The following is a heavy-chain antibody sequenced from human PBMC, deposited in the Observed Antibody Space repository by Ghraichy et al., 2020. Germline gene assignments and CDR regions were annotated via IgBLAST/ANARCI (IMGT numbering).Heavy chain of an antibody. CDR2: VYSSGGT. V-gene: IGHV4-39*01. CDR3: ARHPNVAAAATVDY. D-gene: IGHD6-13*01. CDR1: GGSLTTNSYY. Sequence: SETLSLTCTVSGGSLTTNSYYWGWLRQPPGKDLEWIGSVYSSGGTFYDPSLKSRVTISVDTSKNQFSLRLDSVTAADTAVYYCARHPNVAAAATVDYWGQGTLVTVSS. J-gene: IGHJ4*02.